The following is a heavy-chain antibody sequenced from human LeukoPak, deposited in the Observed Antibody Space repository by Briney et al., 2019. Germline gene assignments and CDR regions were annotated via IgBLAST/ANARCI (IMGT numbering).Heavy chain of an antibody. CDR2: IYPGDSDT. D-gene: IGHD3-16*02. V-gene: IGHV5-51*01. CDR3: ARRRSHDYVWGSYRYYFDY. J-gene: IGHJ4*02. Sequence: GESLKISCKGSGYSFTSYWIGWVRQMPGKGLEWMGIIYPGDSDTRYSPSFQGQVTISADKSISTAYLQWSSLKASDTAMYYCARRRSHDYVWGSYRYYFDYWGQGTLVTVSS. CDR1: GYSFTSYW.